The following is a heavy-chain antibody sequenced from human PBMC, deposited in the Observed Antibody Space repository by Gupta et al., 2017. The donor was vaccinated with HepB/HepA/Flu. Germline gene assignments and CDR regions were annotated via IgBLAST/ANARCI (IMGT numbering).Heavy chain of an antibody. CDR1: GFTFSSYE. CDR2: ISSSGSTI. Sequence: EVQLVESGGGLVQPGGSLRLSCAASGFTFSSYEMNWVRQAPGKGLEWVSYISSSGSTIYYADSVKGRFTISRDNAKNSLYLQMNSLRAEDTAVYYCARRVDGTPAFYYYYGMDVWGQGTTVTVSS. J-gene: IGHJ6*02. D-gene: IGHD1-1*01. CDR3: ARRVDGTPAFYYYYGMDV. V-gene: IGHV3-48*03.